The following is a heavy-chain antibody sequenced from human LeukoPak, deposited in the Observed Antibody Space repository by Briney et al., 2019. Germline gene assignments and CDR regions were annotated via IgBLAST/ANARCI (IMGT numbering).Heavy chain of an antibody. CDR1: GYXFTGYY. Sequence: ASVKVSCKASGYXFTGYYIHWVRQAPGQGLEWMGWINPNSGDTNYAQKFQGRVTMTRDTSISTAYMELSSLRSDDTAVYYCARVRYCSSTSCYAYYFDYWGQGILVTVSS. V-gene: IGHV1-2*02. CDR3: ARVRYCSSTSCYAYYFDY. D-gene: IGHD2-2*01. CDR2: INPNSGDT. J-gene: IGHJ4*02.